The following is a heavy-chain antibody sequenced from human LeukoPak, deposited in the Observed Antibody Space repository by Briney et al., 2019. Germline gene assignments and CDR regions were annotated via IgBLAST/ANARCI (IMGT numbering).Heavy chain of an antibody. D-gene: IGHD3-9*01. Sequence: PGGSLRLSCAASGFTFSSFGMSWVRQAPGKGLEWVSAISGSGVSTYYADSVKGRFTISRDNSKNSLYLQMNSLRAEDTAVYYCAKCILTGYYKGYMDVWGKATTVTISS. CDR1: GFTFSSFG. CDR3: AKCILTGYYKGYMDV. J-gene: IGHJ6*03. V-gene: IGHV3-23*01. CDR2: ISGSGVST.